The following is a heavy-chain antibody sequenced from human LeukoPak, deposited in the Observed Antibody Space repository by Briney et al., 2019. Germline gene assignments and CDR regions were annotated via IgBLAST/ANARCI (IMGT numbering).Heavy chain of an antibody. J-gene: IGHJ4*02. CDR1: GYTFTGYY. V-gene: IGHV1-2*02. CDR3: ARGLGGNYPGN. D-gene: IGHD2-21*01. CDR2: INPNSGGT. Sequence: GASVKVSCKASGYTFTGYYMDWVRQAPGQGLEWMGRINPNSGGTNYAQKFQGRVTMTGDTSISTAYVELSSLTSDDTAVYYCARGLGGNYPGNWGQGTQVTVSS.